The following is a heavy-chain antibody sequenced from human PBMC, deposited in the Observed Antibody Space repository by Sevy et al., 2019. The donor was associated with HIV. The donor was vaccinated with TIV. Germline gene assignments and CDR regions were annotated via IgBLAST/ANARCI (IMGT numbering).Heavy chain of an antibody. CDR3: ARIIAGPGFDF. J-gene: IGHJ4*02. D-gene: IGHD1-26*01. CDR1: GGSVSTGGYY. V-gene: IGHV4-61*02. Sequence: SETLSLTCTVSGGSVSTGGYYWSWIRQSAGKGLEWIGRILGSGYTDYNPSLKSRVTISRDTSKSQFSLTLPSVTAADTAMYYCARIIAGPGFDFWGQGIQVTVSS. CDR2: ILGSGYT.